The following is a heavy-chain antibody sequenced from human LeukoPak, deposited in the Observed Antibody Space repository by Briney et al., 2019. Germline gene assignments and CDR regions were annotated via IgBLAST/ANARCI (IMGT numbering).Heavy chain of an antibody. V-gene: IGHV4-61*01. J-gene: IGHJ4*02. CDR1: SGSVNSDNYY. CDR3: ATHPPKLCTGGSCSDY. Sequence: SETLSLTCTVSSGSVNSDNYYWSWIRQPPGKGLEWIGYIYYSGSTNYNPSLKSRVTISIDTSKNQFSLKLSSVTAADTAVYYCATHPPKLCTGGSCSDYWGQGTLVTVSS. D-gene: IGHD2-15*01. CDR2: IYYSGST.